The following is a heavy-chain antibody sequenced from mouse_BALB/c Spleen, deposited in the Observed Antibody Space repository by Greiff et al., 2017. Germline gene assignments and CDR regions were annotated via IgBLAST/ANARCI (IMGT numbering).Heavy chain of an antibody. V-gene: IGHV1-87*01. CDR1: GYTFTSYW. Sequence: QVQLQQSGAELARPGASVKLSCKASGYTFTSYWMQWVKQRPGQGLEWIGAIYPGDGDTRYTQKFKGKATLTADKSSSTAYMQLSSLASEDSAVYFCARGYYPYFDYWGQGTTLTVSS. CDR3: ARGYYPYFDY. CDR2: IYPGDGDT. J-gene: IGHJ2*01. D-gene: IGHD2-3*01.